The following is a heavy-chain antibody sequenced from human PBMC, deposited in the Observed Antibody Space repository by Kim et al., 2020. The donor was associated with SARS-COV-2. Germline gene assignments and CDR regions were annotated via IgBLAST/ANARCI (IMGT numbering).Heavy chain of an antibody. CDR3: ARDPHQGIAAYDY. V-gene: IGHV4-34*01. D-gene: IGHD6-13*01. J-gene: IGHJ4*02. CDR1: GGSFSGYY. Sequence: SETLSLTCAGHGGSFSGYYWSWIRQAPRKGLAWIGEINHSGNTNYNPSLKSRVTMSIDTSKKQFSLKLSSVTAADTAVYYCARDPHQGIAAYDYWGQGTL. CDR2: INHSGNT.